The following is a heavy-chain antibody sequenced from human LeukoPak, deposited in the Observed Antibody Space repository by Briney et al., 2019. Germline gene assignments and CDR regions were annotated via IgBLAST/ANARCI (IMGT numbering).Heavy chain of an antibody. CDR1: GFTFTSSA. CDR2: IVVGSGNT. CDR3: AAGGMGFGDPDAFDI. Sequence: GASVKVSCKASGFTFTSSAVQWVRQARGQRLEWIGWIVVGSGNTNYAQKFQERVTITRDMSTSTAYMELSSLRSEDTAVYYCAAGGMGFGDPDAFDIWGQGTMVTVSS. V-gene: IGHV1-58*01. D-gene: IGHD3-10*01. J-gene: IGHJ3*02.